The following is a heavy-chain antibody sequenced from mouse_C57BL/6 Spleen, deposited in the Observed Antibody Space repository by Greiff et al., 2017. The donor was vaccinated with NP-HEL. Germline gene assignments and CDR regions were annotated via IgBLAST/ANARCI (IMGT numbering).Heavy chain of an antibody. CDR1: GFTFSDYG. J-gene: IGHJ4*01. CDR3: ARINGSRLYAMDY. V-gene: IGHV5-17*01. Sequence: EVKLVESGGGLVKPGGSLKLSCAASGFTFSDYGMHWVRQAPEKGLEWVAYISSGSSTIYYADTVKGRFTISRDNAKNTLFLQMTSLRSEDTAMYYCARINGSRLYAMDYWGQGTSVTGSS. CDR2: ISSGSSTI. D-gene: IGHD1-1*01.